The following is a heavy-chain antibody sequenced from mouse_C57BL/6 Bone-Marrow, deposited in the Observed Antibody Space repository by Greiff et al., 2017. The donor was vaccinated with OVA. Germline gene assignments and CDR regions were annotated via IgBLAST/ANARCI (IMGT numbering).Heavy chain of an antibody. CDR1: GFTFSDYY. Sequence: EVKLVESGGGLVQPGGSLKLSCAASGFTFSDYYMYWVRQTPEKRLEWVAYISNGGGSTYYPDTVKGRFTISRDNAKNTLYLQMSRLKSEDTAMYYCARRSDDYDGYWYFDVWGTGTTVTVSA. CDR2: ISNGGGST. J-gene: IGHJ1*03. CDR3: ARRSDDYDGYWYFDV. V-gene: IGHV5-12*01. D-gene: IGHD2-4*01.